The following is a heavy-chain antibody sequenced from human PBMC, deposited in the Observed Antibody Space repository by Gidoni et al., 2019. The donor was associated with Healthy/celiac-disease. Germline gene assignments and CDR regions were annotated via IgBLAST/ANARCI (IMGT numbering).Heavy chain of an antibody. V-gene: IGHV4-34*01. D-gene: IGHD3-10*01. Sequence: QVQLQQWGAGLLKPSETLSLTCAVYGGSFRVYYWSWIRQPPGKGLEWIGEINHSGSTNYNPSLKSRVTISVDTSKNQFSLKLSSVTAADTAVYYCARIYPLYYYGSGSYMDYWGQGTLVTVSS. CDR2: INHSGST. CDR3: ARIYPLYYYGSGSYMDY. J-gene: IGHJ4*02. CDR1: GGSFRVYY.